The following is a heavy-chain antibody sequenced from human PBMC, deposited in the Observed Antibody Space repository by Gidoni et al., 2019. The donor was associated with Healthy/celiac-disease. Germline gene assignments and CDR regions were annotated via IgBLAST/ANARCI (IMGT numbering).Heavy chain of an antibody. CDR1: GYTFTSYY. V-gene: IGHV1-46*01. D-gene: IGHD3-10*01. CDR2: INPSGGST. CDR3: ARDREVAYAYYYYGMDV. Sequence: QVQLVQSGAEVKKPGASVKVSCKASGYTFTSYYMHWVRQAPGQGLEWMGIINPSGGSTSYAQKFQGRVTMTRDTSTSTVYMELSSLRSEDTAVYYCARDREVAYAYYYYGMDVWGQGTTVTVSS. J-gene: IGHJ6*02.